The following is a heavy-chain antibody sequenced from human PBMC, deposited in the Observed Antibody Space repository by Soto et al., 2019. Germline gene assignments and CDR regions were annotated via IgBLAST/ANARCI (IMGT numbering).Heavy chain of an antibody. CDR1: GFNFSRSW. CDR3: ARGFYTDY. CDR2: TKEDGSEK. Sequence: GGSLRLSCEASGFNFSRSWMSWVRQAPGKGLEWVANTKEDGSEKYYADSVRGRFTISRDNAKNSVHLQMNSLRVEDTAVYYCARGFYTDYWGQGALVTVSS. V-gene: IGHV3-7*01. D-gene: IGHD3-3*01. J-gene: IGHJ4*02.